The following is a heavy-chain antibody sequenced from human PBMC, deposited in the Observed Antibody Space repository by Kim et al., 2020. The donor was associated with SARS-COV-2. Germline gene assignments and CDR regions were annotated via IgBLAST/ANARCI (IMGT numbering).Heavy chain of an antibody. V-gene: IGHV1-2*06. D-gene: IGHD1-26*01. J-gene: IGHJ4*02. Sequence: ASVKVSCKASGYTFTAYYMQWVRQAPGQGLEWMGRINPNSGGTNYAQKFQGRVTMTRDTSISTAYMELSWLRSDDTAVYYCAREASGSYYVLDYWGRGTLVTVSS. CDR2: INPNSGGT. CDR1: GYTFTAYY. CDR3: AREASGSYYVLDY.